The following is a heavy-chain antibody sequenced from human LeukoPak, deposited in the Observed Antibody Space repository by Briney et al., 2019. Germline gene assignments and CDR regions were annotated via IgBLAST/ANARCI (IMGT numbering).Heavy chain of an antibody. CDR1: GYSFTDYY. CDR3: VRDVRAGRNDAFDI. D-gene: IGHD1-14*01. J-gene: IGHJ3*02. CDR2: IYPNSGVT. V-gene: IGHV1-2*02. Sequence: GASVKVSCKASGYSFTDYYIHWVRQAPGQGLEWMGWIYPNSGVTNYAQSFQGRVTVTRDTSISTAYIDLSSLTSDDTAVYFCVRDVRAGRNDAFDIWGQGTMVTVSS.